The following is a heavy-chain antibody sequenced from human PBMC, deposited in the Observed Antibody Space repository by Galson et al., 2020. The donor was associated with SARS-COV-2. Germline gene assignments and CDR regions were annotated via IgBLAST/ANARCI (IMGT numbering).Heavy chain of an antibody. CDR1: GYTFTSYA. Sequence: ASVKVSCKSSGYTFTSYAINWVRQAPGQGLEWMGWLSPYNGAKNYAQTLQDRITLTTDTSTRTAYMELRSLRYDHTAVYYCAGDIYYGSGVFDYWGQGTLVTVSS. J-gene: IGHJ4*02. CDR2: LSPYNGAK. D-gene: IGHD3-10*01. CDR3: AGDIYYGSGVFDY. V-gene: IGHV1-18*01.